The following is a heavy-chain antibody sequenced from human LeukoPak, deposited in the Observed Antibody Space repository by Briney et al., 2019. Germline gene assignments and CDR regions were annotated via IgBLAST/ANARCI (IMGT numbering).Heavy chain of an antibody. J-gene: IGHJ4*02. V-gene: IGHV3-30*04. D-gene: IGHD2-8*01. CDR3: ARAKRGLTDY. Sequence: QSGGSLRLSCAASGFTFSSYAMHWVRQAPGKGLEWVAVISYDGKNKFYADSVTGRFTIPRDNSKNTLFLQMSSLRAEDTAVYYCARAKRGLTDYWGQGTLVTVSS. CDR1: GFTFSSYA. CDR2: ISYDGKNK.